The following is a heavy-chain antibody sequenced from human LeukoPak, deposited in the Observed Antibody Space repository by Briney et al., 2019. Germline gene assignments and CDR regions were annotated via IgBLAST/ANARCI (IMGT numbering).Heavy chain of an antibody. CDR2: IYTGGST. V-gene: IGHV3-53*01. Sequence: PGGSLRLSCAASGFIVSSNYMNWVRQAPGKGLEWVSVIYTGGSTYYADSVKGRFTISRDNSKNTLYLQMNSLRAEDTAVSYCARSQLGRSHLPEQFDPWGQGTLVTVSP. D-gene: IGHD1-1*01. CDR3: ARSQLGRSHLPEQFDP. CDR1: GFIVSSNY. J-gene: IGHJ5*02.